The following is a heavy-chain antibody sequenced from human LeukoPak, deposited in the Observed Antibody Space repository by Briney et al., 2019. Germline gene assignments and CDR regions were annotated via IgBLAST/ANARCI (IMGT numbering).Heavy chain of an antibody. CDR2: IDWDDDK. D-gene: IGHD3-22*01. V-gene: IGHV2-70*11. CDR3: ARIRYYYESSGYSSTYYFVS. Sequence: ESGPAQMIPSQTLTLTCTLSGVSVCTSGMSVNWIRQPPGKALEWLARIDWDDDKYYSTSLKTRLTISKDTSKNHVVLTLTNMDPVDTATYYCARIRYYYESSGYSSTYYFVSCGQGTLVTVSS. CDR1: GVSVCTSGMS. J-gene: IGHJ4*02.